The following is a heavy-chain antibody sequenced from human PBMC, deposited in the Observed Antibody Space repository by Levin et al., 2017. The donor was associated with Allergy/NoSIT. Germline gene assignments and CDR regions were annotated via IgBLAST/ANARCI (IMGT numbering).Heavy chain of an antibody. Sequence: SETLSLTCTVSGGSISSYYWSWIRQPPGKGLEWIGYIYYSGSTNYNPSLKSRVTISVDTSKNQFSLKLSSVTAADTAVYYCARDSQRTYYYGSGSKYGMDVWGQGTTVTVSS. D-gene: IGHD3-10*01. V-gene: IGHV4-59*01. CDR1: GGSISSYY. J-gene: IGHJ6*02. CDR2: IYYSGST. CDR3: ARDSQRTYYYGSGSKYGMDV.